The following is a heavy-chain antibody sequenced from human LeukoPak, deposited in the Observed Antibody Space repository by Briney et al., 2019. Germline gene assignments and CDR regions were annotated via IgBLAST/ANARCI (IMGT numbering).Heavy chain of an antibody. CDR3: AKTQAAVGKAWFDP. CDR2: IGGSGGST. V-gene: IGHV3-23*01. D-gene: IGHD6-13*01. J-gene: IGHJ5*02. Sequence: PGGSLRHSCAASGFTFSSYSMNWVRQAPGKGLEWVSAIGGSGGSTYYADSVKGRFTISRDNSKNTLYLQMNSLRAEDMAVYYCAKTQAAVGKAWFDPWGQGTLVTVSS. CDR1: GFTFSSYS.